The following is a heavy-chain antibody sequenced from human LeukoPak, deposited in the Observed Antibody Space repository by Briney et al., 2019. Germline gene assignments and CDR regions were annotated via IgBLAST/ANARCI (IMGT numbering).Heavy chain of an antibody. D-gene: IGHD4-17*01. CDR2: INWNGGST. CDR1: GFTFDDYG. CDR3: ARDANYGDYARGAFDI. J-gene: IGHJ3*02. V-gene: IGHV3-20*04. Sequence: GGSLRLSCAASGFTFDDYGMSWVRQAPGKGLEWVSGINWNGGSTGYADSVKGRFTISRDNAKNSLYLQMNSLRAEDTALCYCARDANYGDYARGAFDIWGQGTMVTVSS.